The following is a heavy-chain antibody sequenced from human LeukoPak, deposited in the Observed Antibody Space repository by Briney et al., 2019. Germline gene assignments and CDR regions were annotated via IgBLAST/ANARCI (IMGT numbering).Heavy chain of an antibody. CDR3: ARAQRSGSKYYYYYYMDV. Sequence: GGSLRLSCAASGFTFSGYSMNWVRQAPGKGLEWVSSISSSSSYIYYADSVKGRFTISRDNAKNSLYLQMNSLRAEDTAVYYCARAQRSGSKYYYYYYMDVWGKGTTVTISS. J-gene: IGHJ6*03. V-gene: IGHV3-21*01. CDR1: GFTFSGYS. CDR2: ISSSSSYI. D-gene: IGHD3-3*01.